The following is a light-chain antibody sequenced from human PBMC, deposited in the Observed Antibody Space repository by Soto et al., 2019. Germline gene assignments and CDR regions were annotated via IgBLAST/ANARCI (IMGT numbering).Light chain of an antibody. CDR2: AAS. V-gene: IGKV1-12*01. CDR1: QWISSW. J-gene: IGKJ1*01. Sequence: DIQMTQSPSFVSASAGYRVTITCRSSQWISSWLAWYQQKPWRAPKLLIYAASRLQGGVPLRFSGRGSGTDFNIKISSLQPEEFATYYCLQDYDYHRTLGQGNKVDIK. CDR3: LQDYDYHRT.